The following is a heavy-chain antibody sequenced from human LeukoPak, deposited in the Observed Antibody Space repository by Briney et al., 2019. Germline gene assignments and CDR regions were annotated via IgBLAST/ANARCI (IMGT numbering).Heavy chain of an antibody. Sequence: PGGSLRLSCAASGFTFSSYEIHWVRQAPGKGLEWVSKIGGIGSIMYADSVKGRFTISTDSAKSSVYLQMNSLRAEDTAVYYCARRSPCYGMDVWGQGTTVTVSS. V-gene: IGHV3-48*03. CDR3: ARRSPCYGMDV. CDR2: IGGIGSIM. CDR1: GFTFSSYE. J-gene: IGHJ6*02.